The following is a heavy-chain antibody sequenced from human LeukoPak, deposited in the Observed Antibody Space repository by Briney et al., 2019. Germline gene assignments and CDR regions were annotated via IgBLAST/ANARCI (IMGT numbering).Heavy chain of an antibody. J-gene: IGHJ5*02. Sequence: SETLSLTCAVYGGSFSGYYWSWIRQPPGKGLEWIGEINHSGSTNYNPSLKSRVTISVDTSKNQFSLKLSSVTAADTAVYYCARVSYYYDSSGYYYVRWFDPWGQGTLVTVSS. CDR1: GGSFSGYY. CDR2: INHSGST. D-gene: IGHD3-22*01. CDR3: ARVSYYYDSSGYYYVRWFDP. V-gene: IGHV4-34*01.